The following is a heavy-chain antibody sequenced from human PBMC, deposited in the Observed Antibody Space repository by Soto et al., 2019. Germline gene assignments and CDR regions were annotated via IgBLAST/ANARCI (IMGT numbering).Heavy chain of an antibody. CDR2: INAGNGNT. J-gene: IGHJ6*04. CDR3: ARSDYDFWSGYLTERIMDV. Sequence: ASVKVSCKASGYTFTSYAMHWVRQAPGQRLEWMGWINAGNGNTKYSQKFQGRVTITRDTSASTAYMELSSLRSEDTAVYYCARSDYDFWSGYLTERIMDVWGKGTTVTVSS. CDR1: GYTFTSYA. D-gene: IGHD3-3*01. V-gene: IGHV1-3*01.